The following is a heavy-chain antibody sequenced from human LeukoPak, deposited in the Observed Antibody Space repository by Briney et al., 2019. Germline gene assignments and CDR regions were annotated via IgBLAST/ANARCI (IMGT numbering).Heavy chain of an antibody. J-gene: IGHJ4*02. V-gene: IGHV1-2*02. CDR1: GYTFTGYY. D-gene: IGHD3-9*01. CDR2: INSNSGGT. Sequence: ASVKVSCKASGYTFTGYYMHWVRQAPGQGLEWMGWINSNSGGTNYAQKFQGRVTMTRDTSISTAYMELSRLRSDDTAVYYCARVPSDILTGYYGTLDYWGQGTLVTVSS. CDR3: ARVPSDILTGYYGTLDY.